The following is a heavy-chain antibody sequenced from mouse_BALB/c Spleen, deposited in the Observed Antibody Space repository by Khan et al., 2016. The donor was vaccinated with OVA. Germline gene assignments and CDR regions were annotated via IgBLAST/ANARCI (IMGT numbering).Heavy chain of an antibody. CDR3: ARIYGSDFDY. J-gene: IGHJ2*01. D-gene: IGHD1-1*01. CDR1: GYSFTGYF. Sequence: VQLKQSGPELVKPGASVKISCKASGYSFTGYFMNWVMQSHGKSLEWIGRINPHFGETFYNQKFRDKATLTVDESSSTAHMALRSLASEDSAVYYCARIYGSDFDYWGQGTTLTVSS. CDR2: INPHFGET. V-gene: IGHV1-20*02.